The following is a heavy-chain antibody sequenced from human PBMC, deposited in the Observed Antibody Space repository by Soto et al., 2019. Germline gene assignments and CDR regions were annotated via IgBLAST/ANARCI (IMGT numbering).Heavy chain of an antibody. CDR1: GFTVSSNY. V-gene: IGHV3-66*01. D-gene: IGHD2-15*01. CDR3: ARDRSIVVVVAATGGMDV. Sequence: GGSLRLSCAASGFTVSSNYMSWVRQAPGKGLEWVSVIYSGGSTYYADSVKGRFTISRDNAKNTLYLQMKSLRAEDTAVYYCARDRSIVVVVAATGGMDVWGQGTTVTVSS. CDR2: IYSGGST. J-gene: IGHJ6*02.